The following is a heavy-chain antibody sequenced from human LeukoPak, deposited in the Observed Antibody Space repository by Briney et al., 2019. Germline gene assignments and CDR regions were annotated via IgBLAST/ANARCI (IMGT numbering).Heavy chain of an antibody. CDR2: IYSGGST. V-gene: IGHV3-53*01. CDR3: ASMAGYSYGSTGDY. CDR1: GFTVSSKY. J-gene: IGHJ4*02. Sequence: PGGSLILSCAASGFTVSSKYMSWVRQAPGKGLEWVSVIYSGGSTYYADSVKGRFTISRDNSKNTLYLRMNSLRAEDTAVYYCASMAGYSYGSTGDYWGQGTLVTVSS. D-gene: IGHD5-18*01.